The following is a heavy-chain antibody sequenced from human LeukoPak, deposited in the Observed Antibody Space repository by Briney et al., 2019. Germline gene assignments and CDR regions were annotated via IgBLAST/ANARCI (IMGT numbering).Heavy chain of an antibody. CDR2: IYSGGST. D-gene: IGHD6-19*01. CDR1: GFTVSSNY. J-gene: IGHJ4*02. Sequence: GGSLRLSCAASGFTVSSNYMSWVRQAPGKGLEWVSVIYSGGSTYYADSVKGRLTISRDNSKNTLYLQMNSLRAEDTAVYYCARDSGRGWYSDYWGQGTLVTVSS. V-gene: IGHV3-66*01. CDR3: ARDSGRGWYSDY.